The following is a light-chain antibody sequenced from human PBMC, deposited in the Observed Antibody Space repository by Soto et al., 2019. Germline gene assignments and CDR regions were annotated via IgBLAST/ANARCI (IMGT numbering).Light chain of an antibody. Sequence: EIGLTQSPATLSLSPGERASLSCRASQSVPNNNLAWYQRKPGQSPRLLIYGASSRATGIPDRFSGSGSGTDFTLTISGLEPEDFAVFYCQQYGTSPLTFGGGTKVEVK. J-gene: IGKJ4*01. CDR2: GAS. CDR1: QSVPNNN. CDR3: QQYGTSPLT. V-gene: IGKV3-20*01.